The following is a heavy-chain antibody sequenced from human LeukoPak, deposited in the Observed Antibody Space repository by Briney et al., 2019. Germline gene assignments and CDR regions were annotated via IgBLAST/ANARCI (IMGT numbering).Heavy chain of an antibody. V-gene: IGHV3-30*18. CDR2: ISYDGSNK. J-gene: IGHJ6*03. CDR1: GFTFSNYG. Sequence: GGSLRLSCAASGFTFSNYGMHWVRQVPGKGLEWVAVISYDGSNKYYTDSVKGRFTISRDNSKNTLFLQMNSLRAEDTALYYCAKYPGGFTGIVNYYHMDVWGKGTTVTVSS. CDR3: AKYPGGFTGIVNYYHMDV. D-gene: IGHD1-26*01.